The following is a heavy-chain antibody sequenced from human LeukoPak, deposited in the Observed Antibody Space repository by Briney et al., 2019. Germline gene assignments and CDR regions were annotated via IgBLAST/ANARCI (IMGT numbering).Heavy chain of an antibody. V-gene: IGHV3-21*01. CDR3: ARAWSGYFGLLDY. D-gene: IGHD3-3*01. J-gene: IGHJ4*02. Sequence: GGSLRLSCAASGFTFSSYSMDWVRQAPGKGLEWVSPISSSSSYIYYADSVKGRFTISRDNAKNSLYLQMNSLRAEDTAVYYCARAWSGYFGLLDYWGQGTLVTVSS. CDR1: GFTFSSYS. CDR2: ISSSSSYI.